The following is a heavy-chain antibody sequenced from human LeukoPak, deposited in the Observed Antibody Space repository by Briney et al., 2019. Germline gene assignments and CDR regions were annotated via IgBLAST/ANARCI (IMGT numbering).Heavy chain of an antibody. CDR2: IRYDGSNK. J-gene: IGHJ5*02. V-gene: IGHV3-30*02. CDR3: AKDQVAATLGVPWFDP. D-gene: IGHD2-15*01. CDR1: GFTFSSYS. Sequence: AGGSLRLSCAASGFTFSSYSMNWVRQAPGKGLEWVAFIRYDGSNKYYADSVKGRFTISRDNSKNTLYLQMNSLRAEDTAVYYRAKDQVAATLGVPWFDPWGQGTLVTVSS.